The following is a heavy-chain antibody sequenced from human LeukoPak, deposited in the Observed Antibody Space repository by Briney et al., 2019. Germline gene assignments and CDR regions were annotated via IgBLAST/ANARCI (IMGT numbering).Heavy chain of an antibody. V-gene: IGHV3-33*01. CDR2: IWYDGSNK. Sequence: GGSLRLSCAASGFTFSSYGMHWVRQAPGKGLECVAVIWYDGSNKYYADSVKGRFTISRDNSKNTLYLQMNSLRAEDTAVYYCARATVWLGGRKHKAFDYWGQGTLVTVSS. CDR1: GFTFSSYG. D-gene: IGHD4-17*01. J-gene: IGHJ4*02. CDR3: ARATVWLGGRKHKAFDY.